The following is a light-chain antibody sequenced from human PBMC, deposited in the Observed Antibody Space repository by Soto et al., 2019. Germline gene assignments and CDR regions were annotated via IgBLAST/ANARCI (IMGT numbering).Light chain of an antibody. CDR2: AAS. Sequence: DIQMTQSPSSVSASVGDRVTISCRASQGISNWLAWYQQKPGKAPKLLIYAASGLQSGVPSRFSGRGSRTDFTLTITSLQPEDFAAYYCQQANSLPLTFGGGTKV. J-gene: IGKJ4*01. CDR3: QQANSLPLT. CDR1: QGISNW. V-gene: IGKV1-12*01.